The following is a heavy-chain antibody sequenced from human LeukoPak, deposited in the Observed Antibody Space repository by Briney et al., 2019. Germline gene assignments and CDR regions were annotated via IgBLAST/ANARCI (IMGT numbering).Heavy chain of an antibody. D-gene: IGHD5-18*01. V-gene: IGHV3-21*01. Sequence: PGGSLRLSCAASGFTFSSYSMNWVRQAPGKGLEWVSSISSSSSYIYYADSVKGRFTISRDNAKNSLYLQMNSLRAEDTAVYYCARDFFLDSYGPSFCFDLWGRGTLVTVSS. CDR2: ISSSSSYI. CDR3: ARDFFLDSYGPSFCFDL. CDR1: GFTFSSYS. J-gene: IGHJ2*01.